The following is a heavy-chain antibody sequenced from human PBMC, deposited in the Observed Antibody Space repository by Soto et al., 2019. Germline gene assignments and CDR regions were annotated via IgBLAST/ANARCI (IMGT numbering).Heavy chain of an antibody. V-gene: IGHV3-21*01. CDR1: GFTFTRYS. CDR2: ISSTTNYI. CDR3: ARESEDLTSNFDY. J-gene: IGHJ4*02. Sequence: EVQLVESGGGLVKPGGSLRLSCAASGFTFTRYSMNWVHQAPGKGLEWVSSISSTTNYIYYADSMKGRFTVSRDNAKNSVYLEMNSLRAEDTAVYYCARESEDLTSNFDYWGQGTLVTVSS.